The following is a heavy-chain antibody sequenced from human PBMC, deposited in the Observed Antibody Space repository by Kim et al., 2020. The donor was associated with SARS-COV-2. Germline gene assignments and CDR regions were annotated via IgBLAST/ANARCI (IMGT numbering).Heavy chain of an antibody. D-gene: IGHD3-10*02. CDR3: ARDLLTIYSGGIAFDI. V-gene: IGHV4-34*01. CDR2: INHSGST. Sequence: SETLSLTCAVYGGSFSGYYWSWIRQPPGKGLEWIGEINHSGSTNYNPSLKSRVTISVDTSKNQFSLKLSSVTAADTAVYYCARDLLTIYSGGIAFDIWGQGTMVTVSS. CDR1: GGSFSGYY. J-gene: IGHJ3*02.